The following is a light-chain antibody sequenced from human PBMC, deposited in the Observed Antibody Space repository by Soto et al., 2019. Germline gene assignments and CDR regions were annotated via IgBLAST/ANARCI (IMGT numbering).Light chain of an antibody. CDR1: QSVSDSH. CDR2: GTS. Sequence: EIVLTQSPGTLSLSPGERATLSCRASQSVSDSHLAWYQQKPGQAPVLLIYGTSKRATDIPDRFSGSGSGTDFTLTIGRLEPEDSAVYYCQQYNNWPPTFGQGTRLEIK. J-gene: IGKJ5*01. V-gene: IGKV3-20*01. CDR3: QQYNNWPPT.